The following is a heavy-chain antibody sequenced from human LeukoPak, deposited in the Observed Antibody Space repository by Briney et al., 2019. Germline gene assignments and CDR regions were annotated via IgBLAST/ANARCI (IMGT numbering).Heavy chain of an antibody. V-gene: IGHV4-59*07. D-gene: IGHD5-18*01. CDR3: ARGGHSYGYLKWFDP. CDR1: GGSIRNYY. Sequence: SDTLSLTCTVSGGSIRNYYWNWMRQPPGKGLEWVGYINPSGVTNYNPSLKSRVTISQDTSKDQFSLKLSSVTAADTAVYYCARGGHSYGYLKWFDPWGQGILVTIS. J-gene: IGHJ5*02. CDR2: INPSGVT.